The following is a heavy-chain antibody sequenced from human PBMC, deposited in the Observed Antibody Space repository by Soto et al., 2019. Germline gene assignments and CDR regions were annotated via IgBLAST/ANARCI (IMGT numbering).Heavy chain of an antibody. CDR1: GGSFSGYY. V-gene: IGHV4-34*01. CDR3: ARGRGIAAALAV. Sequence: SETLSLTCAVYGGSFSGYYWSWIRQPPGKGLEWIGEINHSGSTNYNPSLKSRVTISVDTSKNQFSLKLSSVTAADTAVYYCARGRGIAAALAVWGQGTTVTVSS. CDR2: INHSGST. D-gene: IGHD6-13*01. J-gene: IGHJ6*02.